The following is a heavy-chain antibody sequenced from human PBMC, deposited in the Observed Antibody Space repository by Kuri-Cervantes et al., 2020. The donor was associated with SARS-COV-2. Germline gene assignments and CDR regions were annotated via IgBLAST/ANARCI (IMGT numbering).Heavy chain of an antibody. CDR2: INPNSGGT. Sequence: ASVKVSCKASGYTFTGYYMHWVRQAPGQGLEWMGWINPNSGGTNYAQKFQGRVTMTRDTSISTAYMELSRLRSDDTAVYYCARDLDPAAVHVIDYWGQGTLVTVSS. J-gene: IGHJ4*02. CDR3: ARDLDPAAVHVIDY. CDR1: GYTFTGYY. V-gene: IGHV1-2*02. D-gene: IGHD6-13*01.